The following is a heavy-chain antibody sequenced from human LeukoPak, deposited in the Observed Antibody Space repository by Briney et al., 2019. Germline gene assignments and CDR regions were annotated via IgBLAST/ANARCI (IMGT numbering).Heavy chain of an antibody. CDR1: GFTFSSYA. CDR3: VRGRDYVGVAASLDL. V-gene: IGHV3-33*08. CDR2: IWYDGSNK. D-gene: IGHD4-17*01. J-gene: IGHJ5*02. Sequence: GGSLRLSCAASGFTFSSYAMSWVRQAPGKGLEWVAVIWYDGSNKYYADSVKGRFTISRDNSKNTLYLQMNNLRAEDTALYYCVRGRDYVGVAASLDLWGRGTLVTVS.